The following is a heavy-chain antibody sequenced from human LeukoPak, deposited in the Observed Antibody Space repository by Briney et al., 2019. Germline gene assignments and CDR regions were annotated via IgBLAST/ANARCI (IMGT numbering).Heavy chain of an antibody. CDR2: IPYDGSNN. V-gene: IGHV3-30-3*01. J-gene: IGHJ4*02. D-gene: IGHD3-3*01. Sequence: GGSLRLSCAASGFTFSSYAMHWVRQAPGKGLEWVAVIPYDGSNNYYADSVKGRFTISRDNSKNTLYLQMNSLRAEDTAVYYCATGITIFGVVNDPLDYWGQGTLVTVSS. CDR3: ATGITIFGVVNDPLDY. CDR1: GFTFSSYA.